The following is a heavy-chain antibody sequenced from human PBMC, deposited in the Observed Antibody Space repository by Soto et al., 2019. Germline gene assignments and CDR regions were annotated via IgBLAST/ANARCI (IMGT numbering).Heavy chain of an antibody. J-gene: IGHJ5*02. CDR1: VGSISGDQYY. CDR3: VRFRPAFGT. Sequence: SETLPLTGTVSVGSISGDQYYWSWIRQHPGRGLEWIGYIHHTGSTEYNPSLKSPFTMSVDTSKNFFSLNLSSVTAADTAVYYCVRFRPAFGTWGQGILVTVSS. D-gene: IGHD3-10*01. V-gene: IGHV4-31*01. CDR2: IHHTGST.